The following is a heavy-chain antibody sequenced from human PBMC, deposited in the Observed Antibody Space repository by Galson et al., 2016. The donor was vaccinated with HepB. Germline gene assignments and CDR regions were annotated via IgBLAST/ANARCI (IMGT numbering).Heavy chain of an antibody. CDR1: GFSLSTSGVG. D-gene: IGHD3-9*01. CDR2: VYWDDDK. Sequence: PALVKPTQTLTLTCAFSGFSLSTSGVGVGWICQSPGKALEWIALVYWDDDKRYSPSLKSRLTITRDTSKNLVALTVTNMDPVDTATYYCAHFSLTLVKGAFDCWGQGTLVTVSS. CDR3: AHFSLTLVKGAFDC. J-gene: IGHJ4*02. V-gene: IGHV2-5*02.